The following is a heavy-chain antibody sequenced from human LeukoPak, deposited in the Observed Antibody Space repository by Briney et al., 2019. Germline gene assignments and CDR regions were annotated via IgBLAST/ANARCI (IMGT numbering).Heavy chain of an antibody. J-gene: IGHJ6*04. CDR2: IYYSGST. CDR3: AREYCGLYYYGMDV. CDR1: GRSISSGDYY. D-gene: IGHD2-2*02. V-gene: IGHV4-30-4*01. Sequence: SQTLSPTCTVSGRSISSGDYYWSWIREPPGKGLEWIGYIYYSGSTYYNPSLKSRVTISVDTSKNQCSLKLSSVTAADTAVYYCAREYCGLYYYGMDVWGKGTTVTVSS.